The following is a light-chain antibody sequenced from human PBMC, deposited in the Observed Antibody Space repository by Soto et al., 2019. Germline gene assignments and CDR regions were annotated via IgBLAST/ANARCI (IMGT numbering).Light chain of an antibody. CDR1: GSNIGGNS. CDR3: GSWDSSLSAYV. Sequence: QAVLTQPPSVSAAPGQKVTISCSGSGSNIGGNSVSWYQQLPGTAPKLLIYDDNKRPSGIPDRFSGSKSGTSATLGITGFQTGDEADYYRGSWDSSLSAYVFGTGTKVTVL. V-gene: IGLV1-51*01. J-gene: IGLJ1*01. CDR2: DDN.